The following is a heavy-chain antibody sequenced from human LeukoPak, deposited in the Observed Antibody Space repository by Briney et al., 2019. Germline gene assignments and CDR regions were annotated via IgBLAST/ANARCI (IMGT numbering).Heavy chain of an antibody. D-gene: IGHD4-17*01. CDR1: GFIFSNYG. CDR2: ISSDGDNT. CDR3: VRVNDYGDRNLYYFGY. J-gene: IGHJ4*02. V-gene: IGHV3-64D*06. Sequence: PGGSLTLSCSASGFIFSNYGMYWVRQAPGKGLEFVSAISSDGDNTFYADSVKGRFTISRDNSKNTLYLQTSSLGGEDTAVYYCVRVNDYGDRNLYYFGYWGQGTLVTVSS.